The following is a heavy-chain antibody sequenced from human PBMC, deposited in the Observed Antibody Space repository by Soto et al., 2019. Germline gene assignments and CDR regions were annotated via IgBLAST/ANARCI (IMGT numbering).Heavy chain of an antibody. CDR2: IWHDGSNK. Sequence: QVQLVESGGGVNQPGRSLRLSCAASGFTFSSYGMHWVRQAPGKGLEWVAVIWHDGSNKYYADSVKGRFTISRDNSKNTLYLQMNSLRAEDTAVYYCAREVKRIAAAVGWFDPWGQGTLVTVSS. J-gene: IGHJ5*02. CDR3: AREVKRIAAAVGWFDP. D-gene: IGHD6-13*01. CDR1: GFTFSSYG. V-gene: IGHV3-33*01.